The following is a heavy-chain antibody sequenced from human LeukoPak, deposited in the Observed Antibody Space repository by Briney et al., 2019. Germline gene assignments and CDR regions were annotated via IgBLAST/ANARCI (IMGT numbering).Heavy chain of an antibody. Sequence: PGGSLRLSCAASGFTFSSYAMHWVRQAPGKGLEWVAVISYDGSNKYYADSAKGRFTISRDNSKNTLYLQMNSLRAEDTAVYYCARARTRYSGSYGGAFDIWGQGTMVTVSS. J-gene: IGHJ3*02. CDR1: GFTFSSYA. CDR3: ARARTRYSGSYGGAFDI. V-gene: IGHV3-30-3*01. CDR2: ISYDGSNK. D-gene: IGHD1-26*01.